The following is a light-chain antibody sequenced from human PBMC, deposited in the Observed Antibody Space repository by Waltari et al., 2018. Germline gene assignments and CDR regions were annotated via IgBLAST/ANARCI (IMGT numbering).Light chain of an antibody. CDR1: QSLSSTY. CDR2: GAS. V-gene: IGKV3-20*01. J-gene: IGKJ2*01. CDR3: QQYNKSPYT. Sequence: EIVLTQSPGTLSLSTGERAPLSCRASQSLSSTYLAWYQPKPGQAPRLLIYGASSRAAGIPERFSGSGSGTDFTLTISRLEPEDFAVYYCQQYNKSPYTFGQGTKLRIK.